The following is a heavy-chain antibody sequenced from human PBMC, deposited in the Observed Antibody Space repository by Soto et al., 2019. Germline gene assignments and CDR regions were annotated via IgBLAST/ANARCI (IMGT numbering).Heavy chain of an antibody. CDR2: ISYDGSNK. CDR1: GFTFSSYG. CDR3: AKDVRFLEWLLSY. V-gene: IGHV3-30*18. Sequence: SLRLSCAASGFTFSSYGMHWVRQAPGKGLEWVAVISYDGSNKYYADSVKGRFTISRDNSKNTLYLQMNSLRAEDTAVYYCAKDVRFLEWLLSYWGQGTLVTVSS. D-gene: IGHD3-3*01. J-gene: IGHJ4*02.